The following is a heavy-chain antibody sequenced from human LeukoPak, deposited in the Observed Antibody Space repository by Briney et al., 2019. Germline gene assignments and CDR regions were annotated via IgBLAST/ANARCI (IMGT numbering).Heavy chain of an antibody. V-gene: IGHV1-2*06. CDR2: IYPNSGGT. J-gene: IGHJ4*02. Sequence: GASVKVSCKASGYTFTGYYMHWVRPAPGQGLEWRGRIYPNSGGTSYAQQFQGRVTMTRDTSISTAYMALSSLRSDDTAVYYCARVSVAGTPDRDYFDYWGQGTLVTVSS. CDR1: GYTFTGYY. CDR3: ARVSVAGTPDRDYFDY. D-gene: IGHD6-19*01.